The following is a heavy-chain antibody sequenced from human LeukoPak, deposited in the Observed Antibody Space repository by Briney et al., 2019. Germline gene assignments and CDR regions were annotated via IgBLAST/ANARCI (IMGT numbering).Heavy chain of an antibody. CDR1: GYSFTSYW. J-gene: IGHJ6*02. D-gene: IGHD2-2*01. CDR2: IYPGDSDT. Sequence: GESPKISCKGSGYSFTSYWIGWGRQMPGKGLEWMGTIYPGDSDTRYSPSLQGQVTISADKSISTAYLQWSSLKASDTAMYYCARHFDCSSTSCYYYYYGMDVWGQRTTVTVSS. V-gene: IGHV5-51*01. CDR3: ARHFDCSSTSCYYYYYGMDV.